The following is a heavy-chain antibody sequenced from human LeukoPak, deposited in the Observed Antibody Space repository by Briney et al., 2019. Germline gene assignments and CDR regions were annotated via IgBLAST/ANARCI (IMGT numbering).Heavy chain of an antibody. Sequence: GGSLRLSCAASGFTFSSYSMNWVRQAPGKGLEWVSYISSSSSTIYYADSVKGRFTISRDNSKNTLYLQMNSLRAEDTAVYYCARWRAAAAAYYFDYWGQGTLVTVSS. J-gene: IGHJ4*02. CDR2: ISSSSSTI. D-gene: IGHD6-13*01. V-gene: IGHV3-48*01. CDR3: ARWRAAAAAYYFDY. CDR1: GFTFSSYS.